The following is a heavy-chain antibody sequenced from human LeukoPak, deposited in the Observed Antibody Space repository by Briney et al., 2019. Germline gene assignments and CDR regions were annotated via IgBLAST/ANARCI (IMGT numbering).Heavy chain of an antibody. J-gene: IGHJ4*02. V-gene: IGHV4-39*07. CDR2: VDSGGNA. CDR3: TRDRGQWLVDY. CDR1: GGSISSYY. D-gene: IGHD6-19*01. Sequence: SETLSLTCTVSGGSISSYYWGWIRQPPGKGLEYFASVDSGGNAYYNPSLQSRVTISADTSKNQFSLKLSSVTAADTAVYYCTRDRGQWLVDYWGQGTLVTVSS.